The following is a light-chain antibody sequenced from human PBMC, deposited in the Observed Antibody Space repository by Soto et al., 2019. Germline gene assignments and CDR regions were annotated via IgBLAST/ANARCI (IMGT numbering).Light chain of an antibody. J-gene: IGKJ1*01. V-gene: IGKV2-28*01. Sequence: DIMMTQSPLSLPVTPGEPASISCSSSQSLLHSNGYSYVDWYVQKPGQPPQLLIYLASNRASGVPDRFSGSGSGTDFTLKISRVEAEDVGVYYCMQALHTWTFGQGTKVDIK. CDR2: LAS. CDR3: MQALHTWT. CDR1: QSLLHSNGYSY.